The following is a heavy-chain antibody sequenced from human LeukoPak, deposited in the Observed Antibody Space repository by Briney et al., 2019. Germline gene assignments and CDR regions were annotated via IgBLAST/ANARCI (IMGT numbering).Heavy chain of an antibody. D-gene: IGHD6-13*01. CDR3: ARHRIPAADDAFDI. V-gene: IGHV4-39*01. CDR1: GGSISSSSYY. J-gene: IGHJ3*02. Sequence: SETLSLTCTVSGGSISSSSYYWGWIRQPPGKGLEWVGSIYYSGSPYYNPSLNSRVTIYVDTSKNLFSLKLSSVTAADTAVYYCARHRIPAADDAFDIWGQGKMVTVSS. CDR2: IYYSGSP.